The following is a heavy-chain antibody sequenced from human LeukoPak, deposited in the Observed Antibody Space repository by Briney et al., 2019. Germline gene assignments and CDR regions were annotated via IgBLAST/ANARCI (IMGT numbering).Heavy chain of an antibody. Sequence: GGSLRLSCAASGFTFSSYWMSWVRQVPGKGLEWVANIKQTGSEKFYVDSVKGRFTISRDNAKNSLYLQMNSLRAEDTAAYYCARERGYYDTSGAFDYWGQGTLVTVSS. CDR3: ARERGYYDTSGAFDY. D-gene: IGHD3-22*01. J-gene: IGHJ4*02. CDR1: GFTFSSYW. V-gene: IGHV3-7*01. CDR2: IKQTGSEK.